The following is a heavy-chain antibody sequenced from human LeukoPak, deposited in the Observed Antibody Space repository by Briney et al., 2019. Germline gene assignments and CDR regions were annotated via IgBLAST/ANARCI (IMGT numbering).Heavy chain of an antibody. CDR2: INHSGST. CDR3: ARGDRYSSGWYIDY. Sequence: SETLSLTCAVYGGSFSGYYWSWIRQPPGKGLGWIGEINHSGSTNYNPSLKSRVTISVDTSKNQFSLKLSSVTAADTAVYYCARGDRYSSGWYIDYWGQGTLVTVSS. CDR1: GGSFSGYY. D-gene: IGHD6-19*01. J-gene: IGHJ4*02. V-gene: IGHV4-34*01.